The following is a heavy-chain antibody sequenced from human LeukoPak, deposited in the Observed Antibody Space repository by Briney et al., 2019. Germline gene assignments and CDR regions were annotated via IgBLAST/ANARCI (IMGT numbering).Heavy chain of an antibody. D-gene: IGHD3-10*01. CDR1: GFTFSNYA. V-gene: IGHV3-23*01. Sequence: GGSLRLSCAASGFTFSNYAMSWVRQAPGKGLEWASGISGSGGSTYYADSVKGHFTVSRDNSKNTLYLQMNSLRAEDTAVYYCAKDSLWFGDFPDYWGQGTLVTVSS. CDR3: AKDSLWFGDFPDY. J-gene: IGHJ4*02. CDR2: ISGSGGST.